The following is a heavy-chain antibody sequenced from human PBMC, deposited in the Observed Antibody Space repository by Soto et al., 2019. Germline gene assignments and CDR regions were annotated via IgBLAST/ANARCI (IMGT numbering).Heavy chain of an antibody. Sequence: SETLSLTCAVYGGSFSGYYWSWIRQPPGKGLEWIGEINHSGSTNYNPSLKSRVTISVDTSKNQFSLKLSSVTAADTAVYYCASTTPLLVPGYSSSWVSDYWGQGTLVTVSS. CDR3: ASTTPLLVPGYSSSWVSDY. J-gene: IGHJ4*02. CDR2: INHSGST. V-gene: IGHV4-34*01. D-gene: IGHD6-13*01. CDR1: GGSFSGYY.